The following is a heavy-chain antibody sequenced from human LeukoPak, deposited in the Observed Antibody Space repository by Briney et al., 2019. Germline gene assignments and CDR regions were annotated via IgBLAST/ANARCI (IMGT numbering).Heavy chain of an antibody. CDR2: ISPSGDIT. D-gene: IGHD6-19*01. J-gene: IGHJ4*02. V-gene: IGHV3-23*01. Sequence: GGSLRLSCAASGFTFRKHGMNWVRQAPGKGLEWVSGISPSGDITYYADSVKGRFTISRDNAKNSLYLQMNSLRAEDTAVYYCARGIAVVSFDYWGQGTLVTVSS. CDR3: ARGIAVVSFDY. CDR1: GFTFRKHG.